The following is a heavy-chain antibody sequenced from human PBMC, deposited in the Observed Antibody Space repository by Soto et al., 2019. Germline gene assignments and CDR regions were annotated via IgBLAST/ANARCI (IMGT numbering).Heavy chain of an antibody. D-gene: IGHD5-12*01. CDR1: GFTFSSYS. CDR3: ERDLRDGYNNVNYGMDV. CDR2: ISSSSSTI. V-gene: IGHV3-48*02. J-gene: IGHJ6*02. Sequence: PGGSLRLSCAASGFTFSSYSMNWVRQAPGKGLEWVSYISSSSSTIYYADSVKGRFTISRDNAKNSLYLQMNSLRDEDTAVYYCERDLRDGYNNVNYGMDVWGQGNTVNVSS.